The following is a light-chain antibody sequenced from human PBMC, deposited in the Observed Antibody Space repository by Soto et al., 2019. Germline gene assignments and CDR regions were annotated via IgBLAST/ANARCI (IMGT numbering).Light chain of an antibody. CDR2: DAS. J-gene: IGKJ2*01. CDR1: QSINHW. Sequence: DIQMTQSPSSLSASVGDRVTITCRASQSINHWLAWYQQKPGKAPKFLIYDASTLRNGVPSRFSGRGSGTEFTPTISSLQPDDFATYYCQQYDSHPYTFGQGTKVEI. CDR3: QQYDSHPYT. V-gene: IGKV1-5*01.